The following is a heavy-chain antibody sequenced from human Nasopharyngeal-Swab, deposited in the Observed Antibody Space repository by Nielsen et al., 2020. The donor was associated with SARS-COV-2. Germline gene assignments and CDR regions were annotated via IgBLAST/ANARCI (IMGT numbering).Heavy chain of an antibody. CDR1: GGTFRTYA. Sequence: SVKVSCKASGGTFRTYAISWVRQASGQGLEWMGGIIPIFGTANYAQKFQGRVTITADSSPSTAYMELSSLRSEDTAVYYCARGVVSGSYGSLTDAFEIWGQGTMVTVSS. CDR3: ARGVVSGSYGSLTDAFEI. CDR2: IIPIFGTA. D-gene: IGHD1-26*01. V-gene: IGHV1-69*06. J-gene: IGHJ3*02.